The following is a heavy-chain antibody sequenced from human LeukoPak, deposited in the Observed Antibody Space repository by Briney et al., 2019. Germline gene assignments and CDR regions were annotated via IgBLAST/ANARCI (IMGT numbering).Heavy chain of an antibody. V-gene: IGHV4-59*08. J-gene: IGHJ4*02. CDR1: GDSISLYY. Sequence: PSETLSLTCTVSGDSISLYYWSWIRQPPGKGLEWIGYIYYSGSTNYNPSLKSRVTISVDTSNNQSSLKLSSVTAADTALYYCARHRPGPYDYWGQGTLVTVSS. CDR2: IYYSGST. CDR3: ARHRPGPYDY.